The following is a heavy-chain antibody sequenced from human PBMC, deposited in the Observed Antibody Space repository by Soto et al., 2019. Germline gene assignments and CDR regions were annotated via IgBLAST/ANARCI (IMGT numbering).Heavy chain of an antibody. D-gene: IGHD5-18*01. Sequence: QVQLVHSGAEVKKPGSSVKVSCKASGGTFSSYTISWVRQAPGQGLEWMGRIIPILGIANYAQKFQGRVTITADKSTSTAYMELSSLRSEDTAVYYCARDFGYSYGYGDVWGKGTTVTVSS. CDR1: GGTFSSYT. V-gene: IGHV1-69*04. J-gene: IGHJ6*04. CDR3: ARDFGYSYGYGDV. CDR2: IIPILGIA.